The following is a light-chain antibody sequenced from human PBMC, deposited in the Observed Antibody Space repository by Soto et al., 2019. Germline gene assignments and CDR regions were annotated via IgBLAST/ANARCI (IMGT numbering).Light chain of an antibody. J-gene: IGKJ2*01. V-gene: IGKV3-20*01. CDR2: GAS. Sequence: EIVLTQSPGTLSLSPGERATLSCRASQSVSSSYLAWYQQKPGQAPRLLIYGASSRATGNPDRFSGSGSGTDCTLTISILAPEDFAVYYCQQYGSSPLVTFGQGTKLESK. CDR1: QSVSSSY. CDR3: QQYGSSPLVT.